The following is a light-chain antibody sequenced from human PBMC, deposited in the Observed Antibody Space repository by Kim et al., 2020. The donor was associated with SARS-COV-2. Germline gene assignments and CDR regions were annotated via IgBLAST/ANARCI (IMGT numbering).Light chain of an antibody. CDR1: RGIDVVTSK. J-gene: IGLJ3*02. V-gene: IGLV5-45*02. Sequence: LTCTLRRGIDVVTSKIYWYQQKPGSPPQYRLRYKSDSDKHQGSGVPSRFSGSKDASANAGILLISGLQSEDEADYYYMISYSGAWVFGGGTQLTVL. CDR2: YKSDSDK. CDR3: MISYSGAWV.